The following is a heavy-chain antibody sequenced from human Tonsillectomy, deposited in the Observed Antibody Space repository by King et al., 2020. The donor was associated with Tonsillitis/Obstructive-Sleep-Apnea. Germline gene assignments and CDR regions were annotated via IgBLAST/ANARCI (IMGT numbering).Heavy chain of an antibody. CDR2: IDPSDSYI. D-gene: IGHD4-17*01. CDR1: GYRFSSYW. J-gene: IGHJ4*02. V-gene: IGHV5-10-1*01. Sequence: QLVQSGAEVKEPGESLTISCKASGYRFSSYWISWVRQVPGKGLEWIGKIDPSDSYIHQNPSFRGHVTISADMSISTAYLQWASLKASDTAIYYCASPQLAKHGDYPYDHWGQGTLVTVAS. CDR3: ASPQLAKHGDYPYDH.